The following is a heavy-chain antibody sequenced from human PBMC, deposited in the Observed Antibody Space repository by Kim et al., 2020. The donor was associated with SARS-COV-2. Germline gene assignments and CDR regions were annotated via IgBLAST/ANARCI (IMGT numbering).Heavy chain of an antibody. CDR2: IYYSGST. D-gene: IGHD6-19*01. Sequence: SETLSLTCTVSGGSISSSSYYWGWIRQPPGKGLEWIGSIYYSGSTYYNPSLKSRVTISVDTSKNQFSLKLSSVTAADTAVYYCARGDYSSGWYGDENWFDPWGQGTLVTVSS. V-gene: IGHV4-39*01. J-gene: IGHJ5*02. CDR3: ARGDYSSGWYGDENWFDP. CDR1: GGSISSSSYY.